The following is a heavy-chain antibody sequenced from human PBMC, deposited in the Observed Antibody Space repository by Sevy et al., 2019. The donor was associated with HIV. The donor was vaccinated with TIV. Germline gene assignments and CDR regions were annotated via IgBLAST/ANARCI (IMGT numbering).Heavy chain of an antibody. Sequence: GGSLRLSCAASGFTLSDYYMSWIRQAPGKGLEWLSYISGSDNDIYYADSVKGRFTISRDNTKNSLYLQMNSLRPEDTSGYYCAKGLGMVQGALLSEDLWGQGTMVTVSS. CDR2: ISGSDNDI. CDR3: AKGLGMVQGALLSEDL. V-gene: IGHV3-11*04. D-gene: IGHD3-10*01. CDR1: GFTLSDYY. J-gene: IGHJ3*01.